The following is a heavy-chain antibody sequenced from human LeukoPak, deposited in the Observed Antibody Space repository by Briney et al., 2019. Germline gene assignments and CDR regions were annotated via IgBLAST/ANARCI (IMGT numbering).Heavy chain of an antibody. J-gene: IGHJ4*02. CDR1: GGSISSSSYY. Sequence: SETLSLTCTVSGGSISSSSYYWGWIRQPPGKGLEWTGSIYYSGSTYYNPSLKSRVTISVDTSKNQFSLKLSSVTAADTAVYYCSTAMAESSDYWGQGTLVTVSS. V-gene: IGHV4-39*01. CDR3: STAMAESSDY. D-gene: IGHD5-18*01. CDR2: IYYSGST.